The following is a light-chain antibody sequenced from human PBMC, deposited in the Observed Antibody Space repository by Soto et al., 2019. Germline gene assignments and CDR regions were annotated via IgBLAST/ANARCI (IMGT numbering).Light chain of an antibody. J-gene: IGKJ5*01. CDR2: GAS. V-gene: IGKV3D-20*02. CDR1: QSVSSSY. Sequence: EIVLTQSPATLALSPGDRATLSCRASQSVSSSYLAWYQHKPGQAPRLLIHGASSRVTGIPDRFSGSGSGTDFTLTISSLEPEDFAVYYCQQRNNWPPGITFGQGTRLEIK. CDR3: QQRNNWPPGIT.